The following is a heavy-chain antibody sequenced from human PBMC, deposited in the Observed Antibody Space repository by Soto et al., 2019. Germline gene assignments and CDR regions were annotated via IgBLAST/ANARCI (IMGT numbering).Heavy chain of an antibody. J-gene: IGHJ4*02. CDR3: ARPDGQLERHYFDY. D-gene: IGHD1-1*01. V-gene: IGHV3-30-3*01. Sequence: HPGGSLRLSCAASGFTFIRYAMHWVRQAPGKGLEWVAVISYDGSNKYYADSVKGRFTISRDNSKNTLYLQMNSLRAEDTAVYYCARPDGQLERHYFDYWGQGTLVTVSS. CDR1: GFTFIRYA. CDR2: ISYDGSNK.